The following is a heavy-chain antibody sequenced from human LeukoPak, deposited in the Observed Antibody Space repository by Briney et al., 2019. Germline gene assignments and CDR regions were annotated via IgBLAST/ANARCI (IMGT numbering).Heavy chain of an antibody. V-gene: IGHV3-21*01. J-gene: IGHJ4*02. CDR1: GFTFSSHS. Sequence: GGSLRLSCAASGFTFSSHSMNWVRQAPGKGLEWVSSISSSSSCIYYADSVKGRFTISRDNAKNSLYLQMNSLRAEDTAVYYCAREGYSYGQRYFDYWGQGTLVTVSS. CDR3: AREGYSYGQRYFDY. CDR2: ISSSSSCI. D-gene: IGHD5-18*01.